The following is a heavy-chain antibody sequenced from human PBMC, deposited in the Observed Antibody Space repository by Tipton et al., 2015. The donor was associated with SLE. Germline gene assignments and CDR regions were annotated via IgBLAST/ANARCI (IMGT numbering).Heavy chain of an antibody. D-gene: IGHD1-7*01. CDR1: TYSISNGHY. CDR3: ASSRLELRYYSGMDV. V-gene: IGHV4-38-2*01. Sequence: TLSRTCSVSTYSISNGHYWAWVRQPPGKGLELIGTVYHTGNTYYNPSLKSRVTMSVDTSKNQFSLKLNSVTAADTAVYYCASSRLELRYYSGMDVWGQGTTVTVSS. CDR2: VYHTGNT. J-gene: IGHJ6*02.